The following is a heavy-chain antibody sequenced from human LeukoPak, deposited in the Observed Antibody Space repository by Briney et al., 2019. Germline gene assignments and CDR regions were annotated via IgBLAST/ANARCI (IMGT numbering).Heavy chain of an antibody. CDR2: ISYDGSNK. CDR3: AKDRRDGYNYFDY. Sequence: PGRSLRLSCAASGFTFSSYGMHWVRQAPGKGLEWVAVISYDGSNKYYADSVKGRFTISRDNSKNTLYLQMNGLRAEDTAVYYCAKDRRDGYNYFDYWGQGTLVTVSS. CDR1: GFTFSSYG. D-gene: IGHD5-24*01. J-gene: IGHJ4*02. V-gene: IGHV3-30*18.